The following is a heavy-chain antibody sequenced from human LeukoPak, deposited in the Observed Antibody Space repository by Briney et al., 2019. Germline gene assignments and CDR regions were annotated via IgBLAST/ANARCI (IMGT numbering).Heavy chain of an antibody. Sequence: QSGGSLRLSCVASGFTVSSNYMSWVRQAPGKGLEWVSVIYSGGSTYYADSVKGRFTISRDNSKNTLYLQMNSLRAEDTAVYYCASRDIVVVVAEDYYGMDVWGQGTTVTVSS. V-gene: IGHV3-66*02. CDR2: IYSGGST. D-gene: IGHD2-15*01. CDR3: ASRDIVVVVAEDYYGMDV. J-gene: IGHJ6*02. CDR1: GFTVSSNY.